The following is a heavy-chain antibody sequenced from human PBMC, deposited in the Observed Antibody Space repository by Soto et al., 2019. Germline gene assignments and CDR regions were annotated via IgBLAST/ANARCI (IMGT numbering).Heavy chain of an antibody. V-gene: IGHV1-18*04. J-gene: IGHJ6*02. Sequence: ASVKVSCKASGYTFSSYGITWVRQAPGQGLEWMGWISVYSGKTSYAQKLQDRVTMSTDTSTSTAYMELRSLRSDDTAFYYCARSAMAGDYYYYGMDVWGRGTTVTSP. D-gene: IGHD6-19*01. CDR1: GYTFSSYG. CDR3: ARSAMAGDYYYYGMDV. CDR2: ISVYSGKT.